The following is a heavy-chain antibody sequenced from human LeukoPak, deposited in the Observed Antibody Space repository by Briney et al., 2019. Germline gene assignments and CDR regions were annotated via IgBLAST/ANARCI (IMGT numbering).Heavy chain of an antibody. Sequence: PSETLSLTCAAYGGSFSGYYWSWIRQPPGKGLEWIGSIYYSGSTYYNPSLKSRVTISVDTSKNQFSLKLSSVTAADTAVYYCARHLSSSGSYYDYWGQGTLVTVSS. CDR2: IYYSGST. J-gene: IGHJ4*02. V-gene: IGHV4-34*01. D-gene: IGHD1-26*01. CDR3: ARHLSSSGSYYDY. CDR1: GGSFSGYY.